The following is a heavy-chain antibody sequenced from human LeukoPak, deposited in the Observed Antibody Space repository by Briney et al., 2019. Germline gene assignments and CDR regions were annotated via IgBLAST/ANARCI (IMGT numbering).Heavy chain of an antibody. CDR3: AKDAHGGYYYYYGMDV. CDR2: ISCDGSNK. J-gene: IGHJ6*02. Sequence: PGGSLRLSCAASGFTFSSYGMHWVRQAPGKGLEWVAVISCDGSNKYYADSVKGRFTISRDNSKNTLYLQMNSLRAEDTAVYYCAKDAHGGYYYYYGMDVWGQGTTVTVSS. V-gene: IGHV3-30*18. CDR1: GFTFSSYG.